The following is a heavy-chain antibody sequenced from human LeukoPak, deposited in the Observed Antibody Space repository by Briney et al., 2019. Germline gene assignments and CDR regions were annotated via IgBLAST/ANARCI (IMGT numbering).Heavy chain of an antibody. CDR1: GGSISSGSYY. Sequence: SETLSLXCTVSGGSISSGSYYWSWIRQSAGKGLEWIGRIYTSGSTNYNPSLKSRVTMSVHTSKDQFSLKLTSVTAADTAMYYCVATMNLDYYYMDVWGKGTTVTVSS. J-gene: IGHJ6*03. V-gene: IGHV4-61*02. CDR3: VATMNLDYYYMDV. D-gene: IGHD3-22*01. CDR2: IYTSGST.